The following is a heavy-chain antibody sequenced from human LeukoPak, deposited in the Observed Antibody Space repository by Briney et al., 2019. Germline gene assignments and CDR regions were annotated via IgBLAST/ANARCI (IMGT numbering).Heavy chain of an antibody. J-gene: IGHJ4*02. D-gene: IGHD3-10*01. Sequence: PGRSLRLSCAASGFTFSNYGMHWVRQAPGKGLEWVAVILYDGSTTYYGDSVKGRFTISRDNSKNTLYLQMNSPGAEDTAVYYCAKGRYYFYGSGSYYLDNWGQGTLVTVSS. CDR1: GFTFSNYG. V-gene: IGHV3-30*18. CDR2: ILYDGSTT. CDR3: AKGRYYFYGSGSYYLDN.